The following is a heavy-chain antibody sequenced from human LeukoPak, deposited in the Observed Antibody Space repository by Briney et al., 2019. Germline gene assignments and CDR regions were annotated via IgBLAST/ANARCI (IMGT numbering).Heavy chain of an antibody. CDR1: GFTFSSYA. J-gene: IGHJ4*02. V-gene: IGHV3-23*01. CDR3: AKDITAMDLHDY. CDR2: ISGSGGRT. Sequence: AGGSLRLSCAASGFTFSSYAMSWVRQAPGKGLEWVSAISGSGGRTYYADSVKGRFTISRHNSKNTLYLQMNSLRAEDTAVYYCAKDITAMDLHDYWGQGTLVTVSS. D-gene: IGHD5-18*01.